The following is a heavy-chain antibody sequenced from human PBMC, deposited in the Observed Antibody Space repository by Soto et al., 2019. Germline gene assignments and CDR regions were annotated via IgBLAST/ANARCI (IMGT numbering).Heavy chain of an antibody. CDR1: GYTFTSYA. V-gene: IGHV1-3*01. CDR3: ASVRGIWFGELGAFDI. J-gene: IGHJ3*02. CDR2: INAGNGNT. D-gene: IGHD3-10*01. Sequence: ASVKVSCKASGYTFTSYAMHWVRQAPGQRLEWMGWINAGNGNTKYSQKFQGRVTITRDTSASTAYMELSSLRSEDTAVYYCASVRGIWFGELGAFDIWGQGTMVTVS.